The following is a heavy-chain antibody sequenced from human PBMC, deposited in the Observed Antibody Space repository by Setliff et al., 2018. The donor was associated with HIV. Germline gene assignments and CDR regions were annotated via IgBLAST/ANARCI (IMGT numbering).Heavy chain of an antibody. D-gene: IGHD3-22*01. CDR1: GGSITSSTYY. Sequence: ETLSLTCTVSGGSITSSTYYWDWIRQPPGKGLEWIGSIFYSGSTYYNPSVKSRVTISIDTSKNQFSLRLSSVTAADTAVYYCARDHKYYYDSSGLDYWGQGTPVTVSS. J-gene: IGHJ4*02. CDR3: ARDHKYYYDSSGLDY. V-gene: IGHV4-39*07. CDR2: IFYSGST.